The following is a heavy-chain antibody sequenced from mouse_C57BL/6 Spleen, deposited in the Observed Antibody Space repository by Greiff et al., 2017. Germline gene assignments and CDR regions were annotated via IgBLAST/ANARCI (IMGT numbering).Heavy chain of an antibody. CDR3: AKGDHGFDY. CDR1: GYTFTSYW. V-gene: IGHV1-7*01. J-gene: IGHJ2*01. CDR2: INPSSGYT. Sequence: VQLQQSGPELVKPGASVKLSCKASGYTFTSYWMHWVKQRPGQGLEWIGYINPSSGYTKYNQKFKDKATLTADKSSSTAYMQLSSLTYEDSAVYYCAKGDHGFDYWGQGTTLTVSS.